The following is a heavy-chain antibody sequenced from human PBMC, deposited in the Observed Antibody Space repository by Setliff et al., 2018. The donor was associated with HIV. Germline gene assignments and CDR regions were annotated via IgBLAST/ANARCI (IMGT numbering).Heavy chain of an antibody. CDR1: GFTFSSYS. D-gene: IGHD2-15*01. Sequence: GGSLRLSCAASGFTFSSYSMNWVRQAPGKGLEWVSYISSSSSTIYYADSVKGRFTISRDNAKNSLFLQVDSLTAEDTAVYYCARSQGIGNYYMDVWGKGTTVTVSS. CDR3: ARSQGIGNYYMDV. V-gene: IGHV3-48*01. CDR2: ISSSSSTI. J-gene: IGHJ6*03.